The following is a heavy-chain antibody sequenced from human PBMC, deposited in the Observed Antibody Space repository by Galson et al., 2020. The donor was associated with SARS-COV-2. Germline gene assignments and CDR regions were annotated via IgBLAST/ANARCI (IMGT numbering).Heavy chain of an antibody. Sequence: GESLKISCAASGFTFSSYAMHWVRQAPGKGLEWVAVISYDGSNKYYADSVKGRFTISRDNSKNTLYLQMNSLRAEDTAVYYCARDIGELDYWGQGTLVTVSS. CDR2: ISYDGSNK. CDR3: ARDIGELDY. D-gene: IGHD3-16*01. V-gene: IGHV3-30-3*01. J-gene: IGHJ4*02. CDR1: GFTFSSYA.